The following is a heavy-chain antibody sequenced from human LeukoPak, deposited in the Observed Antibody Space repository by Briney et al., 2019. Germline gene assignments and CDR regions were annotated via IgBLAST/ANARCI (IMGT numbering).Heavy chain of an antibody. CDR1: GIPFSDYY. Sequence: GGSLRLSCVVSGIPFSDYYMNWIRQAPGKGLEWISYISSSSSYTDYADSVKGRFTISRDNAKSALYLHLNSLRLEDTAVYYCAAGTAADFWGQGTLVTVSS. J-gene: IGHJ4*02. V-gene: IGHV3-11*03. D-gene: IGHD6-13*01. CDR2: ISSSSSYT. CDR3: AAGTAADF.